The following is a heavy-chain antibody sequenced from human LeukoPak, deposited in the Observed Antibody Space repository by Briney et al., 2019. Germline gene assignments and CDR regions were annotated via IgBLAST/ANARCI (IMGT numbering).Heavy chain of an antibody. CDR3: ARDQEGIAVPGTKGRAFDP. Sequence: ASVKVSCKASGHTFTSYYMHWVRQAPGQGLEWMGWINPNSGGTNYAQKFQGRVTMTRDTSISTAYMELSSLRSDDTAVYYCARDQEGIAVPGTKGRAFDPWGQGTLVTVSS. D-gene: IGHD6-19*01. J-gene: IGHJ5*02. V-gene: IGHV1-2*02. CDR2: INPNSGGT. CDR1: GHTFTSYY.